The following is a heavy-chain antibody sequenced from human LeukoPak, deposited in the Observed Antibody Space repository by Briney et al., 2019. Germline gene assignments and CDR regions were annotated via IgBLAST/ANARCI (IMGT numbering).Heavy chain of an antibody. J-gene: IGHJ6*03. CDR3: ARVRGVVPARTRYYYYYMDV. Sequence: GASLRLSCAASGFTVSSNYMSWVRQAPGKGQELVSVIYSGGSTYYADSVKGRFTISRDNSKNTLYLQMNSLRAEDTAVYYCARVRGVVPARTRYYYYYMDVWGKGTTVTISS. V-gene: IGHV3-53*01. CDR2: IYSGGST. D-gene: IGHD2-2*01. CDR1: GFTVSSNY.